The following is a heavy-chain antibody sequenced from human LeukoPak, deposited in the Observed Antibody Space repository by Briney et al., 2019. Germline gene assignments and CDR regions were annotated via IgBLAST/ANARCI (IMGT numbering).Heavy chain of an antibody. CDR2: ISSSGSTI. V-gene: IGHV3-48*04. CDR3: ARVDTARDYFDY. Sequence: PGRSLRLSCAASGFTFSSYGMHWVRQAPGKGLEWVSYISSSGSTIYYADSVKGRFTISRDNAKNSLYLQMNSLRAEDTAVYYCARVDTARDYFDYWGQGTLVTVSS. CDR1: GFTFSSYG. D-gene: IGHD5-18*01. J-gene: IGHJ4*02.